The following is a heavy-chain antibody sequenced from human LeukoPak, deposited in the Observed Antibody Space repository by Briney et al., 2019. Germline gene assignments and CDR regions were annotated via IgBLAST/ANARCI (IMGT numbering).Heavy chain of an antibody. V-gene: IGHV4-34*01. CDR2: INHSGIT. CDR1: GGSFSGYY. Sequence: SETLSLTCAVYGGSFSGYYWSWILQPPGKGLEGSGEINHSGITNYNPSLKSRVTISVDPSKNQFSLHLSSVPAADPAVSLCASFKHPIGMATIDRQGSQQISLGWYFDLWGRGTLVTVSS. D-gene: IGHD5-24*01. J-gene: IGHJ2*01. CDR3: ASFKHPIGMATIDRQGSQQISLGWYFDL.